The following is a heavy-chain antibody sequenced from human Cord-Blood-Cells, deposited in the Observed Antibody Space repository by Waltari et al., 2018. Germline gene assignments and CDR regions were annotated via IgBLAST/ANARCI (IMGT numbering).Heavy chain of an antibody. CDR1: GFTFTSSA. J-gene: IGHJ4*02. D-gene: IGHD5-12*01. CDR3: AAVGEMATMPSPYYFDY. Sequence: QMQLVQSGPEVKKPGTSVKVSCKASGFTFTSSAVQWVRQARGQRLEWIGWIVVGSGNTNYAQKFQERVTITRDMSTSTAYMELSSLRSEDTAVYYCAAVGEMATMPSPYYFDYWGQGTLVTVSS. CDR2: IVVGSGNT. V-gene: IGHV1-58*01.